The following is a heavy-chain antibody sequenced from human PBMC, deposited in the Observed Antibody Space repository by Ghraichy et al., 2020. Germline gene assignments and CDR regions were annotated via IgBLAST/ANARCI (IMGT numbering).Heavy chain of an antibody. CDR2: ISDGGDRT. D-gene: IGHD6-6*01. V-gene: IGHV3-23*01. CDR1: GFTFSSYA. Sequence: GGSLRLSCAASGFTFSSYAMNWVRQAPGKGLEWVSTISDGGDRTYYADSVKGRFPISRDNSKNTLSLQMNSLRAEDTAVYYCAKRIDYSSSSAYFDFWGQGSLVTVPP. J-gene: IGHJ4*02. CDR3: AKRIDYSSSSAYFDF.